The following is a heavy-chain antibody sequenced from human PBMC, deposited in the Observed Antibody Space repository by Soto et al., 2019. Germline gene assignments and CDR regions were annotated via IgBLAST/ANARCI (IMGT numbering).Heavy chain of an antibody. Sequence: EVQLVESGGDLVQPGGSLRLSCEASGFTFSSYEIHWVRQAPGKGPEWISYISSSGDTIYYSESVEGRFTTSRDNAKNSLFLQMNSLRAEDTAVYHCARGYVGTGPRGDMDVWGQGTTVTVSS. J-gene: IGHJ6*02. CDR1: GFTFSSYE. V-gene: IGHV3-48*03. CDR3: ARGYVGTGPRGDMDV. CDR2: ISSSGDTI. D-gene: IGHD5-18*01.